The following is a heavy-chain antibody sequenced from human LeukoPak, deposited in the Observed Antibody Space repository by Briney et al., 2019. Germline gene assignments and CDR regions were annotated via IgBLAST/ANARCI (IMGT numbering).Heavy chain of an antibody. J-gene: IGHJ4*02. V-gene: IGHV3-30-3*01. CDR3: AMGNFFDY. CDR2: ISYDGSNK. D-gene: IGHD1-26*01. Sequence: GGSLRLSCAASGFTFSSYAMHWVRQAPGKGLEWEAVISYDGSNKYYADSVKGRFTISRDNSKNTLYLQMNSLRAEDTAVYYCAMGNFFDYWGQGTLVTVPS. CDR1: GFTFSSYA.